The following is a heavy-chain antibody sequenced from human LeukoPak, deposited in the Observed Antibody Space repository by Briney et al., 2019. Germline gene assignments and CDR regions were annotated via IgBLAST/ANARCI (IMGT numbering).Heavy chain of an antibody. V-gene: IGHV1-18*01. J-gene: IGHJ5*02. CDR2: ISAYNGNT. Sequence: ASVKVSCKASGYTFTSYGISWVRQAPGQGLEWMGWISAYNGNTNYAQKLQGRVTMTTDTSTSTAYMELRSLRSDDTAVYYCAREGDLNTYYDFWSGYPRVWFDPWGQGTLVTVSS. CDR3: AREGDLNTYYDFWSGYPRVWFDP. D-gene: IGHD3-3*01. CDR1: GYTFTSYG.